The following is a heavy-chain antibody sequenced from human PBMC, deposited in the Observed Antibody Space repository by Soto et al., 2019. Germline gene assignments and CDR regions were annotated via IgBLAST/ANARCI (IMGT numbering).Heavy chain of an antibody. D-gene: IGHD2-2*01. J-gene: IGHJ6*02. V-gene: IGHV3-23*01. CDR2: ISGNGGDI. CDR1: GFTFRNYA. Sequence: GGSLRLSCAASGFTFRNYAMSWVRQAPEKGLEWVSRISGNGGDINYADSVKGRFTISRDNSKNTLYLQMNSLRAEDTAVYYCAKRGDIVEVSRTFVGYGMDVWGQGTTVTVSS. CDR3: AKRGDIVEVSRTFVGYGMDV.